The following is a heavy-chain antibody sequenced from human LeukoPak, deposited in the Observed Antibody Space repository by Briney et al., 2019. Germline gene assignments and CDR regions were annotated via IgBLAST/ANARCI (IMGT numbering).Heavy chain of an antibody. CDR3: AKITAVSYLAFDY. D-gene: IGHD3-16*02. Sequence: PGGSLRLSCAASGFTFSSYAMSWVRQAPGKGLEWVSAISGSGGSTYYADSVKGRFTISRGNSKNTLYLQMNSLRAEDTAVYYCAKITAVSYLAFDYWGQGTLVTVSS. V-gene: IGHV3-23*01. J-gene: IGHJ4*02. CDR2: ISGSGGST. CDR1: GFTFSSYA.